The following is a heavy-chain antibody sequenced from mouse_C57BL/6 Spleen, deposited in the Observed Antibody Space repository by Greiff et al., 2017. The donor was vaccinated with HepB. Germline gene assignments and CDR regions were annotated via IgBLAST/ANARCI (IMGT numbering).Heavy chain of an antibody. CDR3: ARGWYDGLFAY. D-gene: IGHD2-3*01. CDR2: ISSGSSTI. CDR1: GFTFSDYG. V-gene: IGHV5-17*01. J-gene: IGHJ3*01. Sequence: EVKLMESGGGLVKPGGSLKLSCAASGFTFSDYGMHWVRQAPEKGLEWVAYISSGSSTIYYADTVKGRFTISRDNAKNTLFLQMTSLRSGDTAMYYCARGWYDGLFAYWGQGTLVTVSA.